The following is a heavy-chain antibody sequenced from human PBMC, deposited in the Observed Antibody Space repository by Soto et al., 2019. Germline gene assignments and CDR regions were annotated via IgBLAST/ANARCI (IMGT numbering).Heavy chain of an antibody. CDR3: ARGGSSGWYPYYYYGMDV. J-gene: IGHJ6*02. V-gene: IGHV1-69*13. D-gene: IGHD6-19*01. CDR1: GGTFSSYA. CDR2: IIPIFGTA. Sequence: ASVKVSCKASGGTFSSYAISWVRQAPGQGLEWMGGIIPIFGTANYAQKFQGRVTITADESTSTAYMELSSLRSEDTAVYYCARGGSSGWYPYYYYGMDVWGQGTTVTVSS.